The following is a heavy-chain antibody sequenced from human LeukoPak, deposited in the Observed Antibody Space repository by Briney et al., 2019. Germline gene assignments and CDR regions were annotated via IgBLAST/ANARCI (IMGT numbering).Heavy chain of an antibody. CDR2: ISGSGGST. Sequence: GGSLRLSCAASGFTFSSYAMSWVRQAPGKGLEWVSAISGSGGSTYYADSVKGRFTISRDNTKNSVYLEMNSLRAEDSAVYYCARDRPHYFDASGGGRGTLVTVSS. V-gene: IGHV3-23*01. CDR1: GFTFSSYA. CDR3: ARDRPHYFDASG. J-gene: IGHJ4*02. D-gene: IGHD3-9*01.